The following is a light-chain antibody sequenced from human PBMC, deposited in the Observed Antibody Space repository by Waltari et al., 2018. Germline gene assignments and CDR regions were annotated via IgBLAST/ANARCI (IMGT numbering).Light chain of an antibody. V-gene: IGKV1-5*03. CDR2: KAS. CDR1: QSISTW. J-gene: IGKJ1*01. CDR3: QQYNSYSRT. Sequence: DIQMTQSPSTLSASVGDSVTITCRASQSISTWLAWYQQKPGKAPKLVIYKASSLESGVPSRFSGRGSGTEFTLTISSLQPDDFATYYCQQYNSYSRTFGQGTKVEI.